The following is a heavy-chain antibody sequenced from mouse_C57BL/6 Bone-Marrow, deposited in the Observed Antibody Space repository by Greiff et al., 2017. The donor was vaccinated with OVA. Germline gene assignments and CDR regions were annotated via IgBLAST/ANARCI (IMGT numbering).Heavy chain of an antibody. J-gene: IGHJ4*01. D-gene: IGHD1-1*01. Sequence: EVQLQQSGPELVKPGASVKISCKASGYTFTDYYMNWVKQSHGKSLEWIGDINPNNGGTSYNQKFKGKATLTVDKSSSTAYMELRSLTSEDSAVYYCAKGCMLLRRLEYWGQGTSVTVSS. CDR3: AKGCMLLRRLEY. V-gene: IGHV1-26*01. CDR1: GYTFTDYY. CDR2: INPNNGGT.